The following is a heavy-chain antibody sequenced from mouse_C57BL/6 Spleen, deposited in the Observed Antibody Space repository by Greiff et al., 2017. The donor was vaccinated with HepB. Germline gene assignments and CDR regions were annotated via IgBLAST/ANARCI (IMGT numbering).Heavy chain of an antibody. CDR2: IDPSDSET. Sequence: VQLQQPGAELVRPGSSVKLSCKASGYTFTSYWMHWVKQRPIQGLEWIGNIDPSDSETHYNQKFKDKATLTVDKSSSTAYMQLSSLTSEGSAVYYCARSDGYYGYFDYWGQGTTLTVSS. CDR3: ARSDGYYGYFDY. V-gene: IGHV1-52*01. D-gene: IGHD2-3*01. CDR1: GYTFTSYW. J-gene: IGHJ2*01.